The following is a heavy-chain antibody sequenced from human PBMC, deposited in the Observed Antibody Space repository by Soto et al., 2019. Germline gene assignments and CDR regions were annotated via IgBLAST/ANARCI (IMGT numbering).Heavy chain of an antibody. CDR3: TREHHSMVRGVSYYYGMDV. CDR2: INPNSGGT. V-gene: IGHV1-2*04. Sequence: GASVKVSCKASGYTFTGYYMHWVRQAPGQRLEWMGWINPNSGGTNYAQKFQGWVTMTRDTSISTAYMELSRLGSDDTAVYYCTREHHSMVRGVSYYYGMDVWGQGTTVTVSS. CDR1: GYTFTGYY. J-gene: IGHJ6*02. D-gene: IGHD3-10*01.